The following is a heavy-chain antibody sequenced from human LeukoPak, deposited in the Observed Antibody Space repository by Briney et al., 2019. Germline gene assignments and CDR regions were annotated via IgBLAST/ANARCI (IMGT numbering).Heavy chain of an antibody. Sequence: GGSLRLSCAASGFTFSSYAMHWVRQAPGKGLEWVAVISYDGSNKYYADSVKGRFTISRDNSKNTLYLQMNSLRAEDTAVYYCAKHLYYYDSTNWFDPXGXXTLVTVSS. CDR1: GFTFSSYA. V-gene: IGHV3-30-3*02. D-gene: IGHD3-22*01. J-gene: IGHJ5*02. CDR2: ISYDGSNK. CDR3: AKHLYYYDSTNWFDP.